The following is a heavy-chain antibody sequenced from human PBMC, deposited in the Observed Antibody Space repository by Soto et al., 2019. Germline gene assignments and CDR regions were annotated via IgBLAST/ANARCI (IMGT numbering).Heavy chain of an antibody. CDR1: GFTFSSYG. CDR2: IWYDGSNK. CDR3: XXXXXXXXXXXXXXXXDV. V-gene: IGHV3-33*01. J-gene: IGHJ6*02. Sequence: QVQLVESGGGVVQPGRSLRLSCAASGFTFSSYGMXXXXXXXXXXXXXXXXIWYDGSNKYYADSVKGRFTISRDNSKXXXXXXXXXXXXXXXXXXXXXXXXXXXXXXXXXXXXDVWGQGTTVTVSS.